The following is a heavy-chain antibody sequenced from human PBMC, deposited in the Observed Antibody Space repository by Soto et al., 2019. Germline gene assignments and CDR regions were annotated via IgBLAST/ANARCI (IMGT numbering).Heavy chain of an antibody. J-gene: IGHJ4*02. Sequence: SETLSLTCTVSGGSMRNYFWTWIRQPPGKGLEWIGYIHYSGTTSFSPSYNPSLRSRVTISEDTSKNQFSLKLLSVTTAGTAVYFCAAGEASSRNLAPYYLDFWGQGTLVTVSS. V-gene: IGHV4-59*01. CDR2: IHYSGTT. CDR3: AAGEASSRNLAPYYLDF. CDR1: GGSMRNYF. D-gene: IGHD6-13*01.